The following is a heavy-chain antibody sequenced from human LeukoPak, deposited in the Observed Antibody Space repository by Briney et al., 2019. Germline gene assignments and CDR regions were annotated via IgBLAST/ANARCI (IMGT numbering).Heavy chain of an antibody. V-gene: IGHV3-23*01. CDR3: AKDLGLTSFGVGNYYYYYGMDV. Sequence: GGSLRLSCAASGFTFSSYAMSWVRQAPGKGLEWVSAISGSGGSTYYADSVKGRFTISRDNSKNTLYLQMNSLRAEDTAVYYCAKDLGLTSFGVGNYYYYYGMDVWGQGTTVTVSS. CDR2: ISGSGGST. J-gene: IGHJ6*02. CDR1: GFTFSSYA. D-gene: IGHD3-3*01.